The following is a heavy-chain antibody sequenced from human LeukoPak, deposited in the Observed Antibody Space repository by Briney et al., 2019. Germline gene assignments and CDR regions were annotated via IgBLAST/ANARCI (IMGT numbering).Heavy chain of an antibody. Sequence: PGGSLRLSCAASGFTFSSYGMHWVRQAPGKGLEWVAFIRYDGSNKYYADSVKGRFTISRDNSKNTLYMQMNSLRAEDTAVYYCAKGIAVAGTIDYWGQGTLVTVSS. D-gene: IGHD6-19*01. CDR3: AKGIAVAGTIDY. CDR2: IRYDGSNK. V-gene: IGHV3-30*02. CDR1: GFTFSSYG. J-gene: IGHJ4*02.